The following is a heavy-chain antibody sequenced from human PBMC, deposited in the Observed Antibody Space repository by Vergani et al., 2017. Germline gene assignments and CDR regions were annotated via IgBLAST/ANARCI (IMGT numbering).Heavy chain of an antibody. CDR2: ISSSSSYL. V-gene: IGHV3-21*01. CDR1: GFTFSSYS. D-gene: IGHD6-6*01. Sequence: EVQLVESGGGLVKPGGSLRLSCAASGFTFSSYSMNWVRQAPGKGLEWVSSISSSSSYLYYADSVKGRFTISRDNAKNSLYLQMNSLRAEDTAVYYCAREIAEYSSSPIDYWGQGTLVTVSS. J-gene: IGHJ4*02. CDR3: AREIAEYSSSPIDY.